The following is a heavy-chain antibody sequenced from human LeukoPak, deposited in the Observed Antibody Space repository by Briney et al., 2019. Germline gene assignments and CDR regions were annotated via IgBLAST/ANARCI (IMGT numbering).Heavy chain of an antibody. V-gene: IGHV3-23*01. D-gene: IGHD3-22*01. J-gene: IGHJ4*02. CDR1: GFTFSSYA. Sequence: GGSLRLSCAASGFTFSSYAMSWVRQAPGKGLEWVSAISGSGGSTYYADSVKGRFTVSRDNSKNTLYLQMNSLRAEDTAVYYCAKGAPITMIVVVNYYFDYWGQGTLVTVSS. CDR2: ISGSGGST. CDR3: AKGAPITMIVVVNYYFDY.